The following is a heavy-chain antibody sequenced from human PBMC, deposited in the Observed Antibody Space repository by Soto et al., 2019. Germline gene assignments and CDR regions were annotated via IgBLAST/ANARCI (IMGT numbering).Heavy chain of an antibody. J-gene: IGHJ3*01. V-gene: IGHV4-59*01. CDR1: GGSISSYY. Sequence: SETLSLTCTVSGGSISSYYWSWIRQPPGKGLEWIGYIYYSGSTNYNPSLKSRVTISVDTSKNQFCLKLSSVTAADTAVYYCARGVDFWSGYLDPWGQGTMVTVSS. CDR3: ARGVDFWSGYLDP. D-gene: IGHD3-3*01. CDR2: IYYSGST.